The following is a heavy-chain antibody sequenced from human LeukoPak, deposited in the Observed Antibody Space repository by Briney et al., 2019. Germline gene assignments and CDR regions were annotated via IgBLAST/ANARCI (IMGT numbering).Heavy chain of an antibody. Sequence: PGGSLRLSCTASKFTFSNYGMQWVRQAPGKGLEWVAVVSSDGGTKYYADSVKGRFTITRDNSKNTMYLQMSNLRAEDTAVYFCARGGGLDVWGQGATVTVSS. J-gene: IGHJ6*02. CDR2: VSSDGGTK. D-gene: IGHD3-16*01. CDR1: KFTFSNYG. CDR3: ARGGGLDV. V-gene: IGHV3-30*03.